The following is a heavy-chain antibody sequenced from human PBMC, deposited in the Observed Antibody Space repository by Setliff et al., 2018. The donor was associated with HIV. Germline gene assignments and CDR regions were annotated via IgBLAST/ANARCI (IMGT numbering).Heavy chain of an antibody. CDR1: GYTFTTYS. CDR3: ARGALLAVFDFDH. Sequence: ASVKVSCKASGYTFTTYSMHWVRQAPGQSLEWMGWLNAGKGDTKFSQEFQGRITINWDTSASTAYLELRSLRSEGTAVYYCARGALLAVFDFDHWGQGTMVTVSS. J-gene: IGHJ4*02. V-gene: IGHV1-3*03. D-gene: IGHD2-8*02. CDR2: LNAGKGDT.